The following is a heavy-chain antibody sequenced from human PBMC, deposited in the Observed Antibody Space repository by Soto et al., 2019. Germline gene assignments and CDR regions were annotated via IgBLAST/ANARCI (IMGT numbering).Heavy chain of an antibody. CDR1: GGSISSYY. CDR2: IYYSGST. CDR3: ASAPYSGYKYYFDY. J-gene: IGHJ4*02. V-gene: IGHV4-59*01. D-gene: IGHD5-12*01. Sequence: SETLSLTCTVSGGSISSYYWSWIRQPPGKGLEWIGYIYYSGSTNYNPSLKSRVTISVDTSKNQFSLKLSSVTAADTAVYYCASAPYSGYKYYFDYWGQGTLVTVSS.